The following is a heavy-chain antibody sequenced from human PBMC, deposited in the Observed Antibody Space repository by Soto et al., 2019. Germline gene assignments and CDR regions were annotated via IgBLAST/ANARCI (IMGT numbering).Heavy chain of an antibody. V-gene: IGHV3-23*01. Sequence: EVQLLESGGGLVQPGGSLRLSCAASGFTFSSYAMSWVRQAPGKGLEWVSAISGSGGSTYYADSVKGRFTISRDNSKNTLYLQMNSLRAEDTAVYYCATRSGARGYYYYGMDVWGQGTTVTVSS. CDR1: GFTFSSYA. D-gene: IGHD3-10*01. J-gene: IGHJ6*02. CDR3: ATRSGARGYYYYGMDV. CDR2: ISGSGGST.